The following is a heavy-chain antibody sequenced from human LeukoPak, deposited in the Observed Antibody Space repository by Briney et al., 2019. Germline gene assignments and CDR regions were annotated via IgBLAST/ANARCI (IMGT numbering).Heavy chain of an antibody. Sequence: GASVKVSCKASGYTFTGYYMHWVRQAPGQGLEWMGWINPNSGGTNYAQKFQGRVTMTRDTSTSTVYMELSSLRSEDTAVYYCARAPEPTTVAGYYFDYWGQGTLVTVSS. V-gene: IGHV1-2*02. D-gene: IGHD4-17*01. CDR3: ARAPEPTTVAGYYFDY. J-gene: IGHJ4*02. CDR1: GYTFTGYY. CDR2: INPNSGGT.